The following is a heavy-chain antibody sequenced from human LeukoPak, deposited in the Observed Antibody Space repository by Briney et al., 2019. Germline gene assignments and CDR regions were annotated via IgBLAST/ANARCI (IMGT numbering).Heavy chain of an antibody. CDR3: ARTRYYYNSRSYGAPYYFDY. J-gene: IGHJ4*02. Sequence: SETLSLTCTVSGYSISSGYYWGWIRQPPGKGLEWIGSIYYSGSTYYNPSLKCRITISVDTSKNQFSLKLSSVTAADTAVYYCARTRYYYNSRSYGAPYYFDYWGQGTLVTVSS. CDR1: GYSISSGYY. D-gene: IGHD3-10*01. V-gene: IGHV4-38-2*02. CDR2: IYYSGST.